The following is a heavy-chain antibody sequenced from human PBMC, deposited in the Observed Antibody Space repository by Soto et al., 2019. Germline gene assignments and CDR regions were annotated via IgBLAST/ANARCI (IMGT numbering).Heavy chain of an antibody. CDR3: ARANYDFWSGYSNYYGMDV. CDR1: GFTFSNYT. Sequence: ESVGGLVKPGGSLRVSCAASGFTFSNYTMNWVRQAPGKGLEWVSAISSSSIYIYYADSVKGRFTISRDNARQSLYLQLNSLGAEDTAVYYCARANYDFWSGYSNYYGMDVWGQGTTVTVSS. D-gene: IGHD3-3*01. J-gene: IGHJ6*02. CDR2: ISSSSIYI. V-gene: IGHV3-21*01.